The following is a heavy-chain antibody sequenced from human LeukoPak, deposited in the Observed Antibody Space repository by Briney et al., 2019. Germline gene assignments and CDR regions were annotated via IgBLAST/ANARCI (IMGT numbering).Heavy chain of an antibody. CDR1: GGSISSYY. J-gene: IGHJ5*02. V-gene: IGHV4-4*07. D-gene: IGHD6-25*01. CDR2: INTSGSA. Sequence: SETLSLTCTVSGGSISSYYWTWIRQSAGKGLEWIGRINTSGSANYNPSLRSRVTMSVNTSKNQFSLNLTSVTAADTAVYSCAREGGDPRWLDPWGQGTLVTVSS. CDR3: AREGGDPRWLDP.